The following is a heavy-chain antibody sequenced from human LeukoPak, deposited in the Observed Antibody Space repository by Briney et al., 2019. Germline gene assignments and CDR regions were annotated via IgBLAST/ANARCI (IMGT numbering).Heavy chain of an antibody. V-gene: IGHV3-23*01. CDR3: AKDPGANYSDSTPEDY. Sequence: GGSLRLSCAASGFTFSSYAMSWVRQAPGKGLEWVSAISGSGGSTYYADSVKGRFTISRDNSKNTLYLQMNSLRAEDTAVYYCAKDPGANYSDSTPEDYWGQGTLDTVSS. D-gene: IGHD3-22*01. CDR2: ISGSGGST. CDR1: GFTFSSYA. J-gene: IGHJ4*02.